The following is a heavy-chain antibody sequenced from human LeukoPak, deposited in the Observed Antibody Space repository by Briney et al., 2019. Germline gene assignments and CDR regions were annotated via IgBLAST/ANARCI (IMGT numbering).Heavy chain of an antibody. D-gene: IGHD3-22*01. CDR2: IHNSGRT. V-gene: IGHV4-4*08. Sequence: SETLSLTCSVSGGSVSSYYWSWIRQSPGKGLEWIGYIHNSGRTNYNPSLKSRVTGFVDTSKNQVSLRLSSVTAADTAVYYCARGYYYDSSGLYYFDYWGQGTLVTVSS. CDR3: ARGYYYDSSGLYYFDY. J-gene: IGHJ4*02. CDR1: GGSVSSYY.